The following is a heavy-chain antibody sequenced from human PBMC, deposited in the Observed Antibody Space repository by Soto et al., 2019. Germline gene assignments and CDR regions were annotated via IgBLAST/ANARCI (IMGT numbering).Heavy chain of an antibody. CDR3: SRDGGGQPRSDP. D-gene: IGHD5-18*01. CDR1: GYTFTRYG. V-gene: IGHV1-18*01. J-gene: IGHJ5*02. Sequence: QVQLVQSGAEVKKPGASVKFSCKASGYTFTRYGISWVRQAPGQGLEWMRWISAYNGNTNYAQQLQGRVTMTTDTSTSPAYMKLRSLRSDDTAEYYCSRDGGGQPRSDPCGQGALVTVSS. CDR2: ISAYNGNT.